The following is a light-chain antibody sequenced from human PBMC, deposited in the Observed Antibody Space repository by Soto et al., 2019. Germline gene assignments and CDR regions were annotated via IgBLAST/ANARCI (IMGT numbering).Light chain of an antibody. CDR1: SSDVGGYNY. V-gene: IGLV2-14*01. CDR2: EVT. CDR3: SSYTSSTTLYV. Sequence: QSALTQPASVSGSPGQSITISCTGTSSDVGGYNYVSWYQQNPGKAPKLLIYEVTHRPSGVSDRFSGSKSGNTASLTISGLQAEDEADYYCSSYTSSTTLYVFGSGIKLTVL. J-gene: IGLJ1*01.